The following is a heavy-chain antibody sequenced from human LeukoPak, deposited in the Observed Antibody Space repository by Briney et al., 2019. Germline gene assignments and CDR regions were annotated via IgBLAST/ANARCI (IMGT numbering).Heavy chain of an antibody. Sequence: PSETLSLTCTVSGGSISSFYWSWIRQPPGKGLEWIAYIYYSGSTNYNPSLKSRVTISVDTSKNQFSLKLSSVTAADTAVYYCARQGYSSSSWFDPWGQGTLVTVSS. V-gene: IGHV4-59*08. CDR1: GGSISSFY. J-gene: IGHJ5*02. D-gene: IGHD6-6*01. CDR2: IYYSGST. CDR3: ARQGYSSSSWFDP.